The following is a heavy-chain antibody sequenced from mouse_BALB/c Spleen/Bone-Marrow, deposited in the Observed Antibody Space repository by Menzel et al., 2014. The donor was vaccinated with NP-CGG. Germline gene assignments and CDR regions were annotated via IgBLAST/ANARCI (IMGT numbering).Heavy chain of an antibody. CDR3: ARFPMDY. V-gene: IGHV7-3*02. J-gene: IGHJ4*01. Sequence: EVKVVESGGGLVQPGGSLRLSCTTSGFTFTDYYMSWVRQPPGKALEWLAFIRNKAYGYTTEYSASVRGRFTISRDNSQSILYLQMNTLRAEDSATHYCARFPMDYWGQGTSVTVSS. CDR1: GFTFTDYY. CDR2: IRNKAYGYTT.